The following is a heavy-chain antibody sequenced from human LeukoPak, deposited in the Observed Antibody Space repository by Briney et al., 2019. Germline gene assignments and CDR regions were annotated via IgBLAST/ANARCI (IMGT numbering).Heavy chain of an antibody. CDR2: IWYDGSNK. CDR1: GFTFSSYG. Sequence: GSLRLSCAASGFTFSSYGMHWVRQAPGKGLEWVALIWYDGSNKYYADSVKGRFTISRDNSKNTLYLQMNSLRAEDTAVYYCARDRIVVVPAVSGNGMDVWGQGTTVTVSS. J-gene: IGHJ6*02. D-gene: IGHD2-2*01. CDR3: ARDRIVVVPAVSGNGMDV. V-gene: IGHV3-33*01.